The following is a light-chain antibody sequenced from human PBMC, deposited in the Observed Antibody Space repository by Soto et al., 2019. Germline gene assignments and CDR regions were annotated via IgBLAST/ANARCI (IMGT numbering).Light chain of an antibody. CDR3: QQYKSYWT. V-gene: IGKV1-5*01. CDR1: QSISTW. CDR2: DAS. J-gene: IGKJ1*01. Sequence: DIQMTQSPSTLSASVGDRVTITCRASQSISTWLAWYQQKPGKAPKLLIYDASNLESGVPSRFSGIGSGTEFTLSINSLQPDDFAAYYCQQYKSYWTFGQGTKVDIK.